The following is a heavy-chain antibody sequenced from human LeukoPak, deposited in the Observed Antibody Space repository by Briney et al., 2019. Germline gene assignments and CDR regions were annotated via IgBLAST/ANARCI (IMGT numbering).Heavy chain of an antibody. J-gene: IGHJ4*02. V-gene: IGHV3-21*01. CDR2: TSSSSSHI. CDR1: GFTFSNYN. Sequence: GGSLRLSCAAPGFTFSNYNMNWIRQAPGKGLEWVSSTSSSSSHIYYADSVKGRFTISRDNAKNSLYLQMNSLRAEDTAVYYCARDLAGYFGFDYWGQGTLVTVSS. D-gene: IGHD3-9*01. CDR3: ARDLAGYFGFDY.